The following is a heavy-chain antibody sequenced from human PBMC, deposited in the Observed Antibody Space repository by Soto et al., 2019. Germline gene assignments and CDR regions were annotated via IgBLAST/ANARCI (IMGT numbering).Heavy chain of an antibody. CDR1: GVSFSGHY. Sequence: SETLSLTCTVYGVSFSGHYWSWIRQPPGKGLEWIGEINHSGSTNYNPSLKSRVTISVDTSKNQFSLKLSSVTAADTAVYYCARPRGGNWEGWFDAWGQGTLVTVSS. CDR2: INHSGST. J-gene: IGHJ5*02. V-gene: IGHV4-34*01. D-gene: IGHD1-26*01. CDR3: ARPRGGNWEGWFDA.